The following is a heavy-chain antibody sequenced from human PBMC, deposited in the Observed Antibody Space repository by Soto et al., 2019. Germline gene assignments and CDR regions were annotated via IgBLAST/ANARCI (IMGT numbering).Heavy chain of an antibody. CDR3: ATDPYGSGGSPSNRLDY. D-gene: IGHD3-10*01. V-gene: IGHV1-69*02. CDR2: IIPILGIA. Sequence: QVQLVQSGAEVKNPGSSVKVSCKASGGTFSSYTFSWVRQAPGQGLEWMGRIIPILGIANYAQKFQGRVTITADKSTSTAYMELSSLRSEDTAVYYCATDPYGSGGSPSNRLDYWGQGTLVTVSS. CDR1: GGTFSSYT. J-gene: IGHJ4*02.